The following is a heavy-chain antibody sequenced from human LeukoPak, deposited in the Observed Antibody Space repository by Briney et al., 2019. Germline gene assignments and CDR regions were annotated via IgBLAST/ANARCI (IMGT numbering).Heavy chain of an antibody. CDR1: GFTFSIYA. V-gene: IGHV3-23*01. CDR3: AKDSVAYNGIYDAFDI. D-gene: IGHD1-26*01. Sequence: GGSLRLSCAASGFTFSIYAMSWVRQAPGKGLEWVSVIGSDDTFYTDSVKGRFVISRDNSKSILYLQMNSLRAEDTAMYYCAKDSVAYNGIYDAFDIWAKGQWSPSLQ. CDR2: IGSDDT. J-gene: IGHJ3*02.